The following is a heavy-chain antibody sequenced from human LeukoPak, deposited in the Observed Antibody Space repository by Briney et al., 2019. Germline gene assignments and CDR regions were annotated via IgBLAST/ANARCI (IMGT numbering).Heavy chain of an antibody. CDR2: IRYDGSNK. V-gene: IGHV3-30*02. D-gene: IGHD1-14*01. CDR3: AKEGEPSAYYYYYMDA. Sequence: GGSLTLSCAASGFTFSNYGMHWVRQTPGKELEWVAFIRYDGSNKYYADSVKGRFTISRDNSRNTLYLQMNSLRAEDTAVYYCAKEGEPSAYYYYYMDAWGKGTTVTVSS. J-gene: IGHJ6*03. CDR1: GFTFSNYG.